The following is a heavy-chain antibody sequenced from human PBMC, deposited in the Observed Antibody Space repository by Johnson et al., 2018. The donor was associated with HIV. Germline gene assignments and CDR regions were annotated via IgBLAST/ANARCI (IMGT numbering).Heavy chain of an antibody. CDR3: ARAPWAGYSYGLLD. D-gene: IGHD5-18*01. V-gene: IGHV3-30-3*01. J-gene: IGHJ3*01. CDR1: GFTFSSYA. Sequence: QEKLVESGGGVVQPGRSLRLSYAASGFTFSSYAMHWVRQAPGKGLEWVAVISYDGSNKYYADSVKGRFTISRDNSKNTLYLQMNSLRAEDTAVYYCARAPWAGYSYGLLDWGQGTMVTVSS. CDR2: ISYDGSNK.